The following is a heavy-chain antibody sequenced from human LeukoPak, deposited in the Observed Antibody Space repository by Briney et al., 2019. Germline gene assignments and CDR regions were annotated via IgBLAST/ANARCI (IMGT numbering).Heavy chain of an antibody. Sequence: ASVKVSCMASGYTFSSYAMQWVRQAPGQRLEWMGWINAGNGNTKYSQKFQGRVTITRDTFASTAYMELSSLRSEDTAVYYCARGGILTGLYYYYGMDVWGQGTTVTVSS. CDR2: INAGNGNT. J-gene: IGHJ6*02. CDR1: GYTFSSYA. CDR3: ARGGILTGLYYYYGMDV. D-gene: IGHD3-9*01. V-gene: IGHV1-3*01.